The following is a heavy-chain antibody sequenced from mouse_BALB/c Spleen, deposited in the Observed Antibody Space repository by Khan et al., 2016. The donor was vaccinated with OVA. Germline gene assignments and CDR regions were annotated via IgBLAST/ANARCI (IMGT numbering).Heavy chain of an antibody. D-gene: IGHD2-13*01. CDR2: IDPENGNT. CDR3: TRYGDSPWFVY. CDR1: GFNIKDYY. J-gene: IGHJ3*01. Sequence: VQLQQSGAELVRPGALVKLSCKASGFNIKDYYIHWVKQRPEQGLEWIGWIDPENGNTIYDPKFQGKATITADTSSNTAYLQLSSLTSEDTAVYYCTRYGDSPWFVYWGQGTLVTVSA. V-gene: IGHV14-1*02.